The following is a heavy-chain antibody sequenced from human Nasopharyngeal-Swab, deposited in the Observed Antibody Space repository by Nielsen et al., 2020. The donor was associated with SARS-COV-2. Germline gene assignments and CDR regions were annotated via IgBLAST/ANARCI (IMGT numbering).Heavy chain of an antibody. D-gene: IGHD1-26*01. CDR2: IKQDGSEK. Sequence: GESLKISCAASGFTFSSYWMSWVRQAPGKGLEWVANIKQDGSEKYYVDSVKGRFTISRDNAKNSLYLQMNSLRAEDTAVYYCARVGGSYFYGYFDYWGQGTLVTVSS. CDR1: GFTFSSYW. CDR3: ARVGGSYFYGYFDY. J-gene: IGHJ4*02. V-gene: IGHV3-7*01.